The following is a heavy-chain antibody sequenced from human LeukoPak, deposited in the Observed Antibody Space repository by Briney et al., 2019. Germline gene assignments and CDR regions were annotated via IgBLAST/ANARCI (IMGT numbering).Heavy chain of an antibody. J-gene: IGHJ3*02. V-gene: IGHV3-48*04. D-gene: IGHD6-13*01. CDR2: VSSTSSTI. Sequence: GGSLRLSCAASGFTFSSYGMNWVRQAPGKGLEWVSYVSSTSSTIYYADSVRGRFTISRDNAKNSLYLQMNSLRAEDTAVYYCARDVDSSSWYSGSAFDIWGQGTMVTVSS. CDR1: GFTFSSYG. CDR3: ARDVDSSSWYSGSAFDI.